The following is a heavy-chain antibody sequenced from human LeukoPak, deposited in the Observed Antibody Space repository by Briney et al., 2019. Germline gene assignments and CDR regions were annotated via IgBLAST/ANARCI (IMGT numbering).Heavy chain of an antibody. V-gene: IGHV3-53*01. CDR1: GFTVINNY. D-gene: IGHD3-16*01. Sequence: GGSLRLSCAASGFTVINNYMTWVRQAPGKGLEWVSVIYSGGTTHYADSVKGRFTISRDNSNNTLYLQMNSLRVDDTAVYYCSTSPSWGVWGEGTTVTVSS. J-gene: IGHJ6*04. CDR3: STSPSWGV. CDR2: IYSGGTT.